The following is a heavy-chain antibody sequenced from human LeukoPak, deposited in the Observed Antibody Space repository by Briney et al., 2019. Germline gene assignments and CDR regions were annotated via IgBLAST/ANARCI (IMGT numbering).Heavy chain of an antibody. D-gene: IGHD2-2*01. J-gene: IGHJ4*02. CDR3: ARHFCSSTSCFLRTYYFDY. CDR1: GGSFSGYY. V-gene: IGHV4-34*01. CDR2: INHSGST. Sequence: SETLSLTCAVYGGSFSGYYWSWIRQPPGKGLEWIGEINHSGSTNYNPSLKSRVAISVDTSENQFSLKLSSVTAADTAVYYCARHFCSSTSCFLRTYYFDYWGQGTLVTVSS.